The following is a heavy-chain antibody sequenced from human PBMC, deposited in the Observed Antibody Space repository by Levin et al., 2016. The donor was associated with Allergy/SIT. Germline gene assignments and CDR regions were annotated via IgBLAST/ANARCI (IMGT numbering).Heavy chain of an antibody. Sequence: ASVKVSCKASGFTFIDYYVHWVRQAPGQGLEWMGWLNPNTGGRVFAQKFQGRVTMTWDTSINTANMELSSLSSDDTAVYYCATLSSGWFDTWGQGTLVTVSS. CDR2: LNPNTGGR. D-gene: IGHD2-15*01. CDR3: ATLSSGWFDT. V-gene: IGHV1-2*02. J-gene: IGHJ5*02. CDR1: GFTFIDYY.